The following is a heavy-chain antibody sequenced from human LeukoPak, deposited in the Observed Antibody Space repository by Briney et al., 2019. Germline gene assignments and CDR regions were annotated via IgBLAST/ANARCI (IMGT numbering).Heavy chain of an antibody. CDR2: ISGSGGST. D-gene: IGHD3-22*01. Sequence: GGSLRLSCAASGFTFSSYAMSWVRQAPGKGLEWVSAISGSGGSTYYADSVKGRFTISRDNSKNTLHLQMNSLRAEDTAVYYCAKDFLYYYDSSGTPNAFDIWGQGTMVTVSS. V-gene: IGHV3-23*01. CDR3: AKDFLYYYDSSGTPNAFDI. CDR1: GFTFSSYA. J-gene: IGHJ3*02.